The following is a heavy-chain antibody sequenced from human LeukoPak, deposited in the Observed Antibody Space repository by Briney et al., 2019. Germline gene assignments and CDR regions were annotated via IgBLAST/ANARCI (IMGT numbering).Heavy chain of an antibody. CDR2: IYYSGST. J-gene: IGHJ3*02. V-gene: IGHV4-59*01. CDR3: ARRCSSTSCKGAFDI. Sequence: SETLSLTCTVSGGSISSYYWSWLRQPPGKGLEWIGYIYYSGSTNYNPSLKSRVTISVDTSKKQFSLKLSSVTAADTAVYYCARRCSSTSCKGAFDIWGQGTMVTVSS. D-gene: IGHD2-2*01. CDR1: GGSISSYY.